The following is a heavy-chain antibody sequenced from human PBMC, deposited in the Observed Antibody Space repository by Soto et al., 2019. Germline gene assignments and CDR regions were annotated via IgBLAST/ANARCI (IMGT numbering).Heavy chain of an antibody. CDR3: ACGFGEFFDY. Sequence: SETLSLTCTVSGGSISSGGYYWSWIRQHPGKGLEWIGYIYYSGSTYYNPSLKSRVTISVDTSKNQFSLKLSSVTAADTAVYYCACGFGEFFDYWGQGTLVTVSS. CDR1: GGSISSGGYY. V-gene: IGHV4-31*03. CDR2: IYYSGST. D-gene: IGHD3-10*01. J-gene: IGHJ4*02.